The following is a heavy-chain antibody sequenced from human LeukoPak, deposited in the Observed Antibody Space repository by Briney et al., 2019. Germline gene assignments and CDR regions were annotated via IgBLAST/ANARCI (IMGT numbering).Heavy chain of an antibody. CDR3: ARRLSTMIVKAGDAFDI. Sequence: SETLSLTCTVSGGSISSSSYYWGWIRQPPGKGLEWIGSIYYSGSTYYNPSLKSRVTISVDTSKNQFSLKLSSVTAADTAVYYCARRLSTMIVKAGDAFDIWGQGTMVTVSS. J-gene: IGHJ3*02. CDR1: GGSISSSSYY. D-gene: IGHD3-22*01. CDR2: IYYSGST. V-gene: IGHV4-39*01.